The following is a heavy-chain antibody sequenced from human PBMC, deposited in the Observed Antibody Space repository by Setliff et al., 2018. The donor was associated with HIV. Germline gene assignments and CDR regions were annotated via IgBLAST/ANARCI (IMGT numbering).Heavy chain of an antibody. J-gene: IGHJ4*02. CDR3: TRGARCAYYYDSSGYYRHFDY. D-gene: IGHD3-22*01. V-gene: IGHV4-4*07. CDR1: GGSVTSYY. CDR2: ISISGDT. Sequence: SETLSLTCTVSGGSVTSYYWSWIRQPAGKRLEWIGRISISGDTNYNPSLKSRATMSLDTSKNRFSLNLSSVTAADTAVYYCTRGARCAYYYDSSGYYRHFDYWGQGTLVTAPQ.